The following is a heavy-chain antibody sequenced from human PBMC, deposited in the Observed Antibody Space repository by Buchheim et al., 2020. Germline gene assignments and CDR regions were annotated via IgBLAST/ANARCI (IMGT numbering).Heavy chain of an antibody. J-gene: IGHJ4*02. CDR2: ISSRSTTI. Sequence: EVQLVESGGGLVQPGGSLRLSCAASGFTFSSYSMNWVRQAPGKGLEWVSYISSRSTTIYYADSVKGRFTISRDDAKNSLYLPMNSLRAEDTAVYYCARARPGFYFDYWGQGTL. CDR1: GFTFSSYS. CDR3: ARARPGFYFDY. V-gene: IGHV3-48*01.